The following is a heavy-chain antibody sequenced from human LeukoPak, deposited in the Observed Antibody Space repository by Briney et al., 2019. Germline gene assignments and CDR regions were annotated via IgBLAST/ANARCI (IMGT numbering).Heavy chain of an antibody. V-gene: IGHV1-2*02. Sequence: ASVKVSCKASGYTFTGYYMHWVRQAPGQGLEWMGWINPNSGGTNYAQKFQGRVTMTRDTSISTAYMELSRLRSDDTAVYYCARDPFYDSSGYYYKNDYWGQGTLVTVSS. CDR3: ARDPFYDSSGYYYKNDY. J-gene: IGHJ4*02. CDR1: GYTFTGYY. D-gene: IGHD3-22*01. CDR2: INPNSGGT.